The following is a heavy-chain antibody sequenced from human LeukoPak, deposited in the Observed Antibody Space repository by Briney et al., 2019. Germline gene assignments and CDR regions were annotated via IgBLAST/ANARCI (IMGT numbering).Heavy chain of an antibody. V-gene: IGHV3-48*03. Sequence: GGSLRLSCAASGFTFSSYEMNWVRQAPGKGLEWVSYISSSGSTIYYADSVKGRFTISRDNAKNSLYLQMNSLRAEDTAVYYCARGQYSSGWGDIWFDPWGQGTLVTVSS. CDR3: ARGQYSSGWGDIWFDP. J-gene: IGHJ5*02. D-gene: IGHD6-19*01. CDR1: GFTFSSYE. CDR2: ISSSGSTI.